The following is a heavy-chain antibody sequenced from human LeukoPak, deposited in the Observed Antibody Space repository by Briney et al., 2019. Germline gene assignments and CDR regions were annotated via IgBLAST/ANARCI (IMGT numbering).Heavy chain of an antibody. V-gene: IGHV4-59*08. CDR1: GGSISSYY. CDR2: IYYSGST. Sequence: SETLSLTCTVSGGSISSYYWSWIRQPPGKGLEWIGYIYYSGSTNYNPSLKSRVTISADTSKNHFSLKLNSVTAADTAVYYCARHASGDNGNAFDIWGQGTMVTVS. CDR3: ARHASGDNGNAFDI. D-gene: IGHD4-17*01. J-gene: IGHJ3*02.